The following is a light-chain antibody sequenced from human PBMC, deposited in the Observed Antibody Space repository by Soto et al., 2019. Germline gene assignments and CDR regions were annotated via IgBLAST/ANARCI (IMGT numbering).Light chain of an antibody. CDR2: AAS. J-gene: IGKJ1*01. CDR3: QQSFSTLGT. V-gene: IGKV1-39*01. Sequence: DIQVTQSPSSLSASVGDRVTITCRASQNINNYLNWYQQKPGKAPKLLIYAASSLQSGVPSRFSGSGSGTDFTLTISSLQPEDFATYYCQQSFSTLGTFGQGTKVEIK. CDR1: QNINNY.